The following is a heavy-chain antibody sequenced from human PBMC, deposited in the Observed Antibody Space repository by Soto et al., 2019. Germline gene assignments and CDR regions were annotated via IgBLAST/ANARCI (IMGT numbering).Heavy chain of an antibody. J-gene: IGHJ6*02. Sequence: QVQLVQSGAEVTKPGSSVKVSCKASGGTFSSYAISWVRQAPGQGLEWMGGIIPVFGTSNYAQKFQGRATIPADESTSTDYMELRSLRSEDTAVYYCARVCSYGSGREYNVFYYCIDVWGQGTTVTVSS. CDR1: GGTFSSYA. CDR3: ARVCSYGSGREYNVFYYCIDV. V-gene: IGHV1-69*01. CDR2: IIPVFGTS. D-gene: IGHD3-10*01.